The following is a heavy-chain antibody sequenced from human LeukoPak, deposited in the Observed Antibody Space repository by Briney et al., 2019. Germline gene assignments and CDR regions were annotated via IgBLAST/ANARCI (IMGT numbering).Heavy chain of an antibody. J-gene: IGHJ4*02. Sequence: GGSLRLSCAASGFTFSSNGMHWVRQAPGKGLEWVAVISYDGSDIHYADSVKGRFTISRDNSKNTLFLQMNSLRAEDTAVYYCAKDRSSSWSIDYWGQGTLVTVSS. CDR1: GFTFSSNG. CDR2: ISYDGSDI. CDR3: AKDRSSSWSIDY. D-gene: IGHD6-13*01. V-gene: IGHV3-30*18.